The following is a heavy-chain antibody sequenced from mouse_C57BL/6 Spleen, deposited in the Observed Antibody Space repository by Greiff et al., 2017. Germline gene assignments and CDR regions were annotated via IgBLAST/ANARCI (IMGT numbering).Heavy chain of an antibody. CDR1: GYTFTDYE. CDR2: IDPETGGT. Sequence: VKLQESGAELVRPGASVTLSCKASGYTFTDYEMHWVKQTPVHGLEWIGAIDPETGGTASNQKFKGKAILTADKSSSTAYMELRSLTSEDSAVYYCTRFYYGSSYAMDYWGQGTSVTVSS. V-gene: IGHV1-15*01. J-gene: IGHJ4*01. D-gene: IGHD1-1*01. CDR3: TRFYYGSSYAMDY.